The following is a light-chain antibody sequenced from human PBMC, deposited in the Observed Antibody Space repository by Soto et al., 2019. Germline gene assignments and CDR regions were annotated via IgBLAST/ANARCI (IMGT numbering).Light chain of an antibody. CDR2: DAS. Sequence: EILMTQSPDTLSVSPGESATLSCRASQRVYSNLAWYQQKPGQAPRLLIYDASSRATGIPDRFSGGGSGTDFTLTISRLEPEDFAVYYCQQFSSYPLTFGGGTKVDIK. V-gene: IGKV3-20*01. J-gene: IGKJ4*01. CDR3: QQFSSYPLT. CDR1: QRVYSN.